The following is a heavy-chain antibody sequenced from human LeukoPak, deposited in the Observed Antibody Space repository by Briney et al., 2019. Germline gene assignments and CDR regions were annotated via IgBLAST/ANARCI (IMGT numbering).Heavy chain of an antibody. CDR2: ISSSGSTI. Sequence: GGSLRLSCAASGFTFSSYEMNWVRQAPGKGLEWVSYISSSGSTIYYADSVKGRFTISRDNSKNTLYLQMNSLRAEDTAVYYCARDLGGYSYGSHFDYWGQGTLVTVSS. CDR1: GFTFSSYE. V-gene: IGHV3-48*03. J-gene: IGHJ4*02. D-gene: IGHD5-18*01. CDR3: ARDLGGYSYGSHFDY.